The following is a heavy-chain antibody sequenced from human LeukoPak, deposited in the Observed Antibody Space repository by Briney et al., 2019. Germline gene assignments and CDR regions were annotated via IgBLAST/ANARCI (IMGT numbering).Heavy chain of an antibody. CDR2: ISGSGGST. Sequence: PGGSLRLSCAASGFTFSSYAMSWVRQAPGKGLEWVSAISGSGGSTYYADSVKGRFTISRDNSKNTLYLQMNSLRAEDTAVYCCAKDRRGYSGYEAFDYWGQGTLVTVSS. V-gene: IGHV3-23*01. J-gene: IGHJ4*02. D-gene: IGHD5-12*01. CDR3: AKDRRGYSGYEAFDY. CDR1: GFTFSSYA.